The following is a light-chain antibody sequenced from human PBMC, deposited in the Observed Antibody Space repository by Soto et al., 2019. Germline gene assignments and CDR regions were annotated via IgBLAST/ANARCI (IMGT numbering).Light chain of an antibody. V-gene: IGKV3-15*01. CDR3: QQSNDWPPIT. Sequence: EIVLTQSPATLSLSPGERSTLSCMASQSVSSNLAWYQQKPGQAPRLLIYDASTRATVIPARFSGSGSGTEFTLTISSLQSEDFAVYYCQQSNDWPPITVGPGTRLEIK. CDR2: DAS. CDR1: QSVSSN. J-gene: IGKJ5*01.